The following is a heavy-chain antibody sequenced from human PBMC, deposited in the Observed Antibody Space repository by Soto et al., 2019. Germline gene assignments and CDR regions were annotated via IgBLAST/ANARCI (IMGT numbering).Heavy chain of an antibody. Sequence: SETLSLTCAFSGVSIRSGGYSWSWIRQPPGKGLEWIGYIYHSGSTYYNPSLKSRVTISVDRSKNQFSLKLSSVTAADTAAYYCARRYGVAYDFWGQGTLVTVSS. D-gene: IGHD1-20*01. CDR3: ARRYGVAYDF. CDR1: GVSIRSGGYS. CDR2: IYHSGST. J-gene: IGHJ4*02. V-gene: IGHV4-30-2*01.